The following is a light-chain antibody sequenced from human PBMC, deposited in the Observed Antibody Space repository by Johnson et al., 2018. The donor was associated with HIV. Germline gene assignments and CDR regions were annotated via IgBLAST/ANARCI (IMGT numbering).Light chain of an antibody. CDR2: DRN. CDR1: TSNIGSNS. J-gene: IGLJ1*01. CDR3: GTWDSSLSAGGV. V-gene: IGLV1-51*01. Sequence: QSVLTQPPSVSAAPGQKVTISCSGNTSNIGSNSVSWYQHLPGIAPKLLVYDRNKRPSGIPDRFSGSKSGTSATLGITGLQTGDEADYYCGTWDSSLSAGGVFGTGTKVTVL.